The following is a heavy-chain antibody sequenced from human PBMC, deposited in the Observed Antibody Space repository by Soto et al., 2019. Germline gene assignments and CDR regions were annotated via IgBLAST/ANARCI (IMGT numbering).Heavy chain of an antibody. D-gene: IGHD3-10*01. CDR2: INHSGST. J-gene: IGHJ6*02. Sequence: SETLSLTCAVYGGSFSGYYWGWIRQPPGKGLEWIGEINHSGSTNYNPSLKSRVTISVDTSKNQFSLKLSSVTAADTAVYYCARVGRGYYYGSGSYSVPTYGMDVWGQGTTVTVSS. CDR1: GGSFSGYY. CDR3: ARVGRGYYYGSGSYSVPTYGMDV. V-gene: IGHV4-34*01.